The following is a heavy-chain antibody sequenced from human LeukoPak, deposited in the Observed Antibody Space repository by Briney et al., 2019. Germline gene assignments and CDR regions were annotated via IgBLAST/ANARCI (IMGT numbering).Heavy chain of an antibody. CDR2: ISAYNGNT. CDR3: ARENYDSSGYHRFDY. CDR1: GYTFTSYG. J-gene: IGHJ4*02. V-gene: IGHV1-18*01. D-gene: IGHD3-22*01. Sequence: ASVKVSCKASGYTFTSYGISWVRQAPGQGLEWMGWISAYNGNTNYAQKLQGRVTMTTETSTSTAYMELRSLRSDDTAVYYCARENYDSSGYHRFDYWGQGTLVTVSS.